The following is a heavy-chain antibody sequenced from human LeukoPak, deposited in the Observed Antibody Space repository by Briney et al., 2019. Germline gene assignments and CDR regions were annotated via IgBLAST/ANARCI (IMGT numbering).Heavy chain of an antibody. D-gene: IGHD3-10*01. J-gene: IGHJ5*02. V-gene: IGHV1-3*01. Sequence: GASVKVSCKASGYTFTSYAMHWVRQAPGQRLEWMGWINAGNGNTKYSQKFQGRVTITRDTSATTAYMELSSLRSEDTAVYYCARDWPYPRITMVRGVISNWFDPWGQGTLVTVSS. CDR1: GYTFTSYA. CDR3: ARDWPYPRITMVRGVISNWFDP. CDR2: INAGNGNT.